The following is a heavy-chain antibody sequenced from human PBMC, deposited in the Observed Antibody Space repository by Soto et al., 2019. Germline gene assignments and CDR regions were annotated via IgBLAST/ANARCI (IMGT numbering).Heavy chain of an antibody. CDR1: GFSFSSYW. Sequence: EVQLVESGGGLVQPGGSLRLSCADSGFSFSSYWMHWVRQGPGKGLVWVSRINTDASSTNYADSVKGRFTISRDNAKNTLYLQMNSLRAEDTAVYYCARSPGGYYIDWGQGTMVTVSS. CDR2: INTDASST. CDR3: ARSPGGYYID. V-gene: IGHV3-74*01. J-gene: IGHJ3*01. D-gene: IGHD3-9*01.